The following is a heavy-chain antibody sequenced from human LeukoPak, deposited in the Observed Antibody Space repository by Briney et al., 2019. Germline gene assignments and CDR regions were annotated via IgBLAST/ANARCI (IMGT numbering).Heavy chain of an antibody. Sequence: GGSLRLSCAASKFAFSSYAMSWVRQAPGKGLEWVSVVSGTGGRTYYADSVKGRFTISRDNSKNTLYLQMNSLRAEDTALYYCVKASSSSPQYNWFDAWGQGTLVTVSS. CDR1: KFAFSSYA. V-gene: IGHV3-23*01. CDR2: VSGTGGRT. CDR3: VKASSSSPQYNWFDA. D-gene: IGHD6-6*01. J-gene: IGHJ5*02.